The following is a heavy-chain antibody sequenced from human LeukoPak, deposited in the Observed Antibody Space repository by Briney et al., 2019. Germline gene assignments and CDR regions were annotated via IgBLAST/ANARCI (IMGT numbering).Heavy chain of an antibody. CDR2: ISGSGGTT. Sequence: GGSLRLSCAASGFSFSAYAMAWVRQAPGQGLEWVSTISGSGGTTYSADSVKGRFTISRDNSKNILYLQVNSLRAGDTAVYYCAKAYYYDSSGYYYVDAFDIWGQGTMVTVSS. J-gene: IGHJ3*02. D-gene: IGHD3-22*01. CDR3: AKAYYYDSSGYYYVDAFDI. V-gene: IGHV3-23*01. CDR1: GFSFSAYA.